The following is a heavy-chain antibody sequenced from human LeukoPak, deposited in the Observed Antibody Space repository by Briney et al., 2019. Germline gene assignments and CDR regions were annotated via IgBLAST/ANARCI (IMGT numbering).Heavy chain of an antibody. CDR1: GFTFSHYS. CDR2: ISSSSSYI. J-gene: IGHJ4*02. Sequence: PGGSLRLSCAASGFTFSHYSMNWVRQAPGKGLEWVSFISSSSSYIYYADSVKGRFTISRDNAKNSLYLQVNSLRAEDTAVYYCAREPYYDSSGYCLDYWGQGTLVTVSS. CDR3: AREPYYDSSGYCLDY. V-gene: IGHV3-21*04. D-gene: IGHD3-22*01.